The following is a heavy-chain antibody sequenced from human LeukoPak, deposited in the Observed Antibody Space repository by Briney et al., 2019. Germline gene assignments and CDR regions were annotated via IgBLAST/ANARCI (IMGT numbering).Heavy chain of an antibody. D-gene: IGHD1-7*01. CDR3: ARDPATGTTDNWFDP. Sequence: SETLFLTCTVSGGSISSYYWSWIRQPAGKGLEWIGRIYTSGSTNYNPSLKSRVTMSVDTSKNQFSLKLSSVTAADTAVYYCARDPATGTTDNWFDPWGQGTLVTVSS. J-gene: IGHJ5*02. CDR2: IYTSGST. V-gene: IGHV4-4*07. CDR1: GGSISSYY.